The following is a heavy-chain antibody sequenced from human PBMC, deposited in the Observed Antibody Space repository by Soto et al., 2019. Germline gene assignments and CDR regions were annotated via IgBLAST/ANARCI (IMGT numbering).Heavy chain of an antibody. J-gene: IGHJ6*02. CDR3: ARGGNYYYYGMDV. V-gene: IGHV3-30-3*01. CDR1: GFTFSSYA. CDR2: ISYDGSNK. Sequence: QVQLVESGGGVVQPGRSLRLSCAASGFTFSSYAMHWVRQAPGKGLEWVAVISYDGSNKYYADSVKGRFTISRDNSKNTLYLQMNSLRAEDTAVYYCARGGNYYYYGMDVWGQGTTVTVSS.